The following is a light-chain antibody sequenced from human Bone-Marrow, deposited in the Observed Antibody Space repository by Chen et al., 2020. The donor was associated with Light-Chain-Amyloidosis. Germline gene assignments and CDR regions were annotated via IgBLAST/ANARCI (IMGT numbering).Light chain of an antibody. CDR3: QQYGTSPLT. CDR2: GSS. CDR1: QTISSNY. J-gene: IGKJ4*01. V-gene: IGKV3-20*01. Sequence: IVLTQSPGTLSLSPGEGANLSCRASQTISSNYLTWYQQKFGQAPRLLIYGSSSRATGIPDRSTGSGSGTDFTLTINRLEPEDFAMYYCQQYGTSPLTFGGGTKVEIK.